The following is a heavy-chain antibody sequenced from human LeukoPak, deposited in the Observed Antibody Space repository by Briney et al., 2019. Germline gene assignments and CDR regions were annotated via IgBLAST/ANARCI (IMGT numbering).Heavy chain of an antibody. CDR1: GGSISGSNYY. J-gene: IGHJ3*01. CDR2: IYYSGST. Sequence: SETLSLTCTVSGGSISGSNYYWGWIRQPPGKGLEWLGSIYYSGSTYYNPSPKSRVTISVDTSKNQFSLKLSSVTAADTAVYYCARSPVVVTANHAFDVWGQGTMVTVSS. D-gene: IGHD2-21*02. CDR3: ARSPVVVTANHAFDV. V-gene: IGHV4-39*01.